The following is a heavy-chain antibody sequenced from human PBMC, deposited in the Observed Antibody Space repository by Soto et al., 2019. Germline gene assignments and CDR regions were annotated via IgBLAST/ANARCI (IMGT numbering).Heavy chain of an antibody. V-gene: IGHV3-48*02. Sequence: GGSLRLSCAASGFTFSSYSMNWVRQAPGKGLEWVSYISSSSSTIYYADSVKGRFTISRDNAKNSLYLQMNSLRDEDTAVYYCARDALGITGRGRKYDYWGQGTLVTVSS. D-gene: IGHD1-20*01. J-gene: IGHJ4*02. CDR1: GFTFSSYS. CDR3: ARDALGITGRGRKYDY. CDR2: ISSSSSTI.